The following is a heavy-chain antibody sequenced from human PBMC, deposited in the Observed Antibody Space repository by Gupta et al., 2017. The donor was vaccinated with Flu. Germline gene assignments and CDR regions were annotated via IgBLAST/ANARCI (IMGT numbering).Heavy chain of an antibody. D-gene: IGHD3-10*01. J-gene: IGHJ5*02. Sequence: HLLLQQLGPELVRPPETLSLLCNLPDGSSDSSINYLGWVRQSPGKGLEWIGHIYHTGTTYYNPSLQSRVTVSIDTSKNQFSLELSSVTAADTAVYDCARQSFTMVVTVPFETWGRGTLVTVSS. CDR1: DGSSDSSINY. CDR3: ARQSFTMVVTVPFET. CDR2: IYHTGTT. V-gene: IGHV4-39*01.